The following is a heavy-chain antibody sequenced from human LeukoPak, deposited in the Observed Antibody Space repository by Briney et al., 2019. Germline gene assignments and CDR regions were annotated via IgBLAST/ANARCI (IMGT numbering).Heavy chain of an antibody. CDR2: IYPSGGT. D-gene: IGHD2-21*01. V-gene: IGHV4-4*07. Sequence: SDTLSLTCTVSGGSISGFYWSWIRQPAGKGLEWIGRIYPSGGTNYNPSIKSRVTMSTDTSKNQFSLKLRSVTAADTAVYYCAREYGDLDYWGQGTLVTVSS. CDR3: AREYGDLDY. CDR1: GGSISGFY. J-gene: IGHJ4*02.